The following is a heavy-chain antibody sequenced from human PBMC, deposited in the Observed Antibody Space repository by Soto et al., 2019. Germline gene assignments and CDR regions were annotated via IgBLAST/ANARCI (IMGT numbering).Heavy chain of an antibody. CDR3: ARESRFLEWLSLNWFDP. CDR1: GFTFSSYS. V-gene: IGHV3-48*02. D-gene: IGHD3-3*01. Sequence: EVQLVESGGGLVQPGGSLRLSCAASGFTFSSYSMNWFRQAPGKGREGVSYISSSSSTIYYADSVKGRFTISRDNAKNSLYLQMNSLRDEDTAVYYCARESRFLEWLSLNWFDPWGQGTLVTVSS. CDR2: ISSSSSTI. J-gene: IGHJ5*02.